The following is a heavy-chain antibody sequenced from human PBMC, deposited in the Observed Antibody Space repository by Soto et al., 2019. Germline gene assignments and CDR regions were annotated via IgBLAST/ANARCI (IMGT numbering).Heavy chain of an antibody. D-gene: IGHD3-10*01. CDR1: GGSVSDSSHT. CDR3: ARYGFSYRYFDL. J-gene: IGHJ4*02. CDR2: TYYTSNWNN. Sequence: PSQTLSLTCAISGGSVSDSSHTWNWIRQSPSRGLEWLGRTYYTSNWNNDYAVSLKSRMSINRDTSKNQFSLQLNSVTPDDTAVYYCARYGFSYRYFDLWGQGALVTVSS. V-gene: IGHV6-1*01.